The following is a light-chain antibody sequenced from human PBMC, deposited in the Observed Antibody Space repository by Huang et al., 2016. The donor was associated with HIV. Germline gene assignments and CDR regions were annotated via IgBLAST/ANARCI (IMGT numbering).Light chain of an antibody. J-gene: IGKJ2*01. CDR2: DAS. CDR1: QSIRNRY. Sequence: EIVLTQSPATLSLSPGERATPSCRATQSIRNRYLAWFQQKPGPAPRLLSYDASNRAPGIPDRFSGGGSGTDFTLTISRLEPEDFAVYYCQQYGSSSYTFGQGTKLELK. CDR3: QQYGSSSYT. V-gene: IGKV3D-20*01.